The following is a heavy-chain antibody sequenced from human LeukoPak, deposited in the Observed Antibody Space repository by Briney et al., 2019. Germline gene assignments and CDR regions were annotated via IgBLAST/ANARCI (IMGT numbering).Heavy chain of an antibody. CDR2: IYYSGST. D-gene: IGHD5-24*01. CDR1: GGSISSSGYF. Sequence: SETLSLTCTVSGGSISSSGYFWDWIRQPPGKGLEWIGSIYYSGSTYYNSSLKSRVTISIDTSKNQFSLKLSSVTAADTAVYFCASLGGGYNGDYWGQGTLVTVSS. V-gene: IGHV4-39*01. CDR3: ASLGGGYNGDY. J-gene: IGHJ4*02.